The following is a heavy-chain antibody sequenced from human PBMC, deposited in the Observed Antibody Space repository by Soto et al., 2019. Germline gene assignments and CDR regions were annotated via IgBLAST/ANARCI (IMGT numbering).Heavy chain of an antibody. CDR2: IYHSGST. CDR1: GCSITSGGRS. V-gene: IGHV4-30-2*01. Sequence: PSETLSLTCPVSGCSITSGGRSWSWIRQPPGKGLEWIGYIYHSGSTYYNPSLKSRVTISVDRSKNQFSLKLSSVTAADTAVYYCARSPSGSCVDYWGQGTLVTVSS. D-gene: IGHD1-26*01. CDR3: ARSPSGSCVDY. J-gene: IGHJ4*02.